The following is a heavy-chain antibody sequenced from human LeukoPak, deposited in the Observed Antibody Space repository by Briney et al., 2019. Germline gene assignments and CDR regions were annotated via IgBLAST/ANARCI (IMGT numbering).Heavy chain of an antibody. CDR1: GGTFSAYY. J-gene: IGHJ6*04. V-gene: IGHV4-34*01. D-gene: IGHD3-10*01. CDR3: ARSPRFSMVRGAFEMDV. CDR2: ISPSGST. Sequence: SETLSLTCGVYGGTFSAYYWSWIRQPPGKGLEWIGEISPSGSTNYNPSLKSRVTISVDTSKNQFSLKLSSVTAADTAVYYCARSPRFSMVRGAFEMDVWGKGTTVTISS.